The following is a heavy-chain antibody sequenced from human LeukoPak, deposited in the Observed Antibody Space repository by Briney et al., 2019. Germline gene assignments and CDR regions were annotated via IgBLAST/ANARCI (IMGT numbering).Heavy chain of an antibody. CDR2: IIPIFGTA. CDR3: AREGDGDNDY. D-gene: IGHD3-16*01. Sequence: SVKVSCKASGGTFSSYAISGVRQAPGQGLEWMGGIIPIFGTANYAQKFKGRVTITTDESTSTAYMELSSLRSEDTAVYYCAREGDGDNDYWGQGTLVTVSS. V-gene: IGHV1-69*05. J-gene: IGHJ4*02. CDR1: GGTFSSYA.